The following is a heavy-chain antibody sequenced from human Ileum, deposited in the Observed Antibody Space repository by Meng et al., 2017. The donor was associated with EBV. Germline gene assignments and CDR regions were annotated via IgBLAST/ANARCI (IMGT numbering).Heavy chain of an antibody. Sequence: QVQLVQSGAEVKKPGASVNVSCKASGSTFTGYYMHWVRQAPGQGLEWMGRINPNSGGTNYAQKFQGRVTMTRDTSISTAYMELSRLRSDDTAVYYCAHQAVAGTRGWFDPWGQGTLVTVSS. J-gene: IGHJ5*02. V-gene: IGHV1-2*06. D-gene: IGHD6-19*01. CDR1: GSTFTGYY. CDR2: INPNSGGT. CDR3: AHQAVAGTRGWFDP.